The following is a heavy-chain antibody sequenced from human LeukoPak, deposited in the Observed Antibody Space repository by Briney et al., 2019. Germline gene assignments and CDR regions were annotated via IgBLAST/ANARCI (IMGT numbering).Heavy chain of an antibody. V-gene: IGHV1-69*05. D-gene: IGHD3-3*01. Sequence: SVKVSCKASGGTFSSYAISWVRQAPGQGLEWMGGIIPIFGTANYAQKFQGRVTITTDESTSTAYMELSSLRSEDTAVYYCARGRYADLWSGYSDYWGQGTLVTVSS. CDR1: GGTFSSYA. CDR2: IIPIFGTA. J-gene: IGHJ4*02. CDR3: ARGRYADLWSGYSDY.